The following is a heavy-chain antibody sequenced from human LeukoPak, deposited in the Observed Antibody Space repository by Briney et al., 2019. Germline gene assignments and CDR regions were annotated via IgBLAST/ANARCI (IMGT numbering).Heavy chain of an antibody. CDR1: EFTFNNYA. D-gene: IGHD2-15*01. CDR2: ISYDGSNK. J-gene: IGHJ4*02. Sequence: PGGSLRLSCAASEFTFNNYAMNWVRQAPGKGLEWVAVISYDGSNKYYADSVKGRFTISRDNSKNTLYLQMNSLRAEDTAVYYCAKGGYCSGGSCYAFDYWGQGTLVTVSS. CDR3: AKGGYCSGGSCYAFDY. V-gene: IGHV3-30*18.